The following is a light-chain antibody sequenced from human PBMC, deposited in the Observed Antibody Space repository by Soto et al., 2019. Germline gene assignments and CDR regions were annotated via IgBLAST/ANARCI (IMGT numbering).Light chain of an antibody. Sequence: VLTQPASVSGSPGQSITISCTGTSSDVGGYNYVSWYQQHPGTAPKLMIYEVSNRPSGLSNRFSGSKSGNTASLTISGLQAEDEADYYCSSYTSSSSLYVFGTGTKVTVL. V-gene: IGLV2-14*01. CDR1: SSDVGGYNY. J-gene: IGLJ1*01. CDR2: EVS. CDR3: SSYTSSSSLYV.